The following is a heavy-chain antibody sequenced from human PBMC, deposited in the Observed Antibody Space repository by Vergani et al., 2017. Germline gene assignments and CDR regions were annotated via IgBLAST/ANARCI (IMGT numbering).Heavy chain of an antibody. Sequence: VQLVESGGGLVKPGGSLRLSCAASGFTFSSYSMNWVRQAPGKGLEWVSSISSSSSYIYYADSVKGRFTISRDNAKNSLYLQMNSLRAEDTAVYYCARLGDYYGSGSYQGYFDYWGQGTLVTVSS. CDR2: ISSSSSYI. D-gene: IGHD3-10*01. J-gene: IGHJ4*02. CDR3: ARLGDYYGSGSYQGYFDY. CDR1: GFTFSSYS. V-gene: IGHV3-21*01.